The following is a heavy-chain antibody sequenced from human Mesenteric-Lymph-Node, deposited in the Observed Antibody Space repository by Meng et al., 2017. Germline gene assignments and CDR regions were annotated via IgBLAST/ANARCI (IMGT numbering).Heavy chain of an antibody. CDR3: ARQLAHHDVVWGSYRYETFDV. CDR1: GYSFLSYW. J-gene: IGHJ3*01. D-gene: IGHD3-16*02. Sequence: GESLKISCQGSGYSFLSYWIGWVRQMPGKGLEWMGIIYPGDSETRYSPSFQGQVTISADKSISTAYLQWSSLKASDTATYYCARQLAHHDVVWGSYRYETFDVWGQGTMVTVSS. V-gene: IGHV5-51*01. CDR2: IYPGDSET.